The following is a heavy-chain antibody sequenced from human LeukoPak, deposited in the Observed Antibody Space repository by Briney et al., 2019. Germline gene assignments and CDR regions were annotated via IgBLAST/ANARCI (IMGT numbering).Heavy chain of an antibody. Sequence: GRSLRLSCVGSGFASHNYAMHWVRRPPGKGLEWVSAINWNSDTKAYADSVKGRFTISRDRARNSLYLQMDSLRPEDTALYYCAKDTGGNGAYFYAMDVWGQGTSVTVSS. J-gene: IGHJ6*02. CDR2: INWNSDTK. D-gene: IGHD4-23*01. V-gene: IGHV3-9*02. CDR1: GFASHNYA. CDR3: AKDTGGNGAYFYAMDV.